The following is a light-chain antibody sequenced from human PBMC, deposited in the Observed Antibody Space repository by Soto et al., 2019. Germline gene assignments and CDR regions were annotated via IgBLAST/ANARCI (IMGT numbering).Light chain of an antibody. Sequence: EIGLTQSPATLSLSPGERATLSCRASQSVSSYLAWYQQKPGQAPRLLIYDASNRATGIPPRFSGSGSGTDFNLTISSPEPEDFAVYSCQQRSNWSLTFGAGTKVESK. J-gene: IGKJ4*01. CDR1: QSVSSY. V-gene: IGKV3-11*01. CDR2: DAS. CDR3: QQRSNWSLT.